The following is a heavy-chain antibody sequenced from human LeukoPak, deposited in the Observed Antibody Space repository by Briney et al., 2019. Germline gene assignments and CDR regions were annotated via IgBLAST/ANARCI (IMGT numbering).Heavy chain of an antibody. CDR1: GGSFSGYY. J-gene: IGHJ6*03. D-gene: IGHD3-10*01. V-gene: IGHV4-34*01. CDR2: INHSGST. Sequence: SETLSLTCAVYGGSFSGYYWSWIRQPPGKGLEWIGEINHSGSTNYNPSLKSRVSISVDTSKNQFSLTLSSVTAADTAVYYCARGAMVRGVIKRGYYYYMDVWGKGTTVTVSS. CDR3: ARGAMVRGVIKRGYYYYMDV.